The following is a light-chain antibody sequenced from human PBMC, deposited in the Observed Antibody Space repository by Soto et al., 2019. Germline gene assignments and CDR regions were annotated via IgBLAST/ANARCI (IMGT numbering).Light chain of an antibody. Sequence: EIMMTQSPATVSVSPGERATLSCRASQSVSSDLAWYHQKPGQAPRLLIYGASTRATGIPARFSGSGSGTEFTLTINSLQSEDFAVYYCQQYNNWPRTFGQGTKVDIK. CDR2: GAS. V-gene: IGKV3-15*01. CDR3: QQYNNWPRT. CDR1: QSVSSD. J-gene: IGKJ1*01.